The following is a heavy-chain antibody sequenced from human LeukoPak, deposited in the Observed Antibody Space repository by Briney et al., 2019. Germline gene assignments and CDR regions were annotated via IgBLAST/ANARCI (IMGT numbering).Heavy chain of an antibody. D-gene: IGHD5-18*01. CDR2: ISGSGGST. CDR3: AKGAGIQLWPHGDYFDY. Sequence: GGSLRLSCAASGFTFSSYAMSWVRQAPGKGLEWVSAISGSGGSTYYADSVKGRFTISRDNSKSTLYLQMNSLRAEDTAVYFCAKGAGIQLWPHGDYFDYWGQGTLVTVSS. CDR1: GFTFSSYA. V-gene: IGHV3-23*01. J-gene: IGHJ4*02.